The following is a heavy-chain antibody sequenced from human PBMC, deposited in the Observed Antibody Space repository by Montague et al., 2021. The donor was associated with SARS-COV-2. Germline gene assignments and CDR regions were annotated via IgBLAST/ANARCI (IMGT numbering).Heavy chain of an antibody. CDR1: RGSFHIFS. CDR2: IDHSGNT. V-gene: IGHV4-34*01. CDR3: ARGSRVVGITPGFRY. D-gene: IGHD3-22*01. J-gene: IGHJ4*02. Sequence: SETLSLTCAVYRGSFHIFSWGWIRQSPGKGLEWIGEIDHSGNTNYNPSLKRRVTISVDTSKNQFSLNLTSVTAADTAMYYCARGSRVVGITPGFRYWGQGTQVAVSS.